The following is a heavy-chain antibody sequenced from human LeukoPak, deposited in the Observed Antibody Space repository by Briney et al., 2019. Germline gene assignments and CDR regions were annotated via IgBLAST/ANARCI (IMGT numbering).Heavy chain of an antibody. Sequence: SETLSLTCTVSGGSISSYYWSWIRQPPGKGLEWIGYIYYSGSTNYNPSLKSRVTISVDTTKNQFSLKLSSVTAADTAVYYCARETLPDLYPSYFDYWGQGTLVTVSS. D-gene: IGHD2-8*01. J-gene: IGHJ4*02. V-gene: IGHV4-59*01. CDR3: ARETLPDLYPSYFDY. CDR2: IYYSGST. CDR1: GGSISSYY.